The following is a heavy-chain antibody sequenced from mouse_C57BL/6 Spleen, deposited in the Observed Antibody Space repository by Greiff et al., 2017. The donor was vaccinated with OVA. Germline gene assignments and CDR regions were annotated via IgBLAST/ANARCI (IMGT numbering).Heavy chain of an antibody. J-gene: IGHJ1*03. Sequence: DVMLVESGGGLVQPGGSMKLSCAASGFTFSDAWMDWVRQSPEKGLEWVAEIRNKANNHATYYAESVKGRFTISRDDSKSSVYLQMNSLRAEDTGIYYCTRDGSRYWYFDVWGTGTTVTVSS. CDR1: GFTFSDAW. V-gene: IGHV6-6*01. CDR2: IRNKANNHAT. CDR3: TRDGSRYWYFDV. D-gene: IGHD1-1*01.